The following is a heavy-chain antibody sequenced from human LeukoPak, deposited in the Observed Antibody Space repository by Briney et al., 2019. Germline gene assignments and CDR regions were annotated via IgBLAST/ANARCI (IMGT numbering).Heavy chain of an antibody. Sequence: SETLSLTCTVSGGSISSYYWSWIRQPAGKGLEWIGRIYTSGSTNYNPSLKSRVTMSVDTSKNQFSLKLSSVTAADTAVYYCARLDDYCSSTSCYPHWGQGTLVTVSS. D-gene: IGHD2-2*01. CDR2: IYTSGST. CDR3: ARLDDYCSSTSCYPH. CDR1: GGSISSYY. V-gene: IGHV4-4*07. J-gene: IGHJ4*02.